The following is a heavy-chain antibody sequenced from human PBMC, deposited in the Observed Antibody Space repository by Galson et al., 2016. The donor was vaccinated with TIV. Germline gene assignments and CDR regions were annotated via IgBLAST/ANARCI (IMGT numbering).Heavy chain of an antibody. D-gene: IGHD4-23*01. CDR3: VRVLGHGYIYNRALDYGGEMRYYFDS. J-gene: IGHJ4*02. V-gene: IGHV3-30*03. CDR2: ISYDGSNK. CDR1: GFTFGSYG. Sequence: SLRLSCAASGFTFGSYGIHWVRQAPGKGLEWVSFISYDGSNKYYADSVQGRFTVSRDNSKNTLYLDMNSLRAEDTAVYFCVRVLGHGYIYNRALDYGGEMRYYFDSWGQGTRVTVSS.